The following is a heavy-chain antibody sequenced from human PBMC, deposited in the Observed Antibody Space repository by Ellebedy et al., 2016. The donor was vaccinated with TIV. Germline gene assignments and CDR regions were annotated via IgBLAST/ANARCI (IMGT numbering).Heavy chain of an antibody. V-gene: IGHV3-11*03. CDR2: ISDSGTYT. D-gene: IGHD1-14*01. J-gene: IGHJ4*02. Sequence: GESLKISCATSGFTFSDYYLNWIRQAPGKGLEWVSYISDSGTYTNYADSVKGRFSISRDNAQNSLYLQMNSLRAEDTAVYYCAKSPSRKPGLVDSWGQGTLVTVSS. CDR3: AKSPSRKPGLVDS. CDR1: GFTFSDYY.